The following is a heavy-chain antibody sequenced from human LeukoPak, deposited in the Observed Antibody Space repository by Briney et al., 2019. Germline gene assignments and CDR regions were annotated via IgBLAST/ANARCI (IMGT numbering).Heavy chain of an antibody. D-gene: IGHD5-18*01. V-gene: IGHV4-30-2*01. Sequence: PSETLSLACAVSGGSISSGGYSWSWIRQPPGKGLEWIGYIYHSGSTNYNPSLKSRVTISVDTSKNQFSLKLSSVTAADTAVYYCARGPDSYGSNWFDPWGQGTLVTVSS. CDR2: IYHSGST. CDR3: ARGPDSYGSNWFDP. J-gene: IGHJ5*02. CDR1: GGSISSGGYS.